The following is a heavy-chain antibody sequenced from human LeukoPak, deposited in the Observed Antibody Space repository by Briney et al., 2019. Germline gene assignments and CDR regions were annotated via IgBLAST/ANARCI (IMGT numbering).Heavy chain of an antibody. V-gene: IGHV1-69*01. CDR2: IIPIFGTA. CDR3: ATPDLLGAAIDY. Sequence: SVKVSCKASGGTFSSYAISWVRQAPGQGLEWMGGIIPIFGTANYAQKFQGRVTITADESTSTAYMELSSLRSEDTAAYYCATPDLLGAAIDYWGQGTLVTVSS. J-gene: IGHJ4*02. CDR1: GGTFSSYA. D-gene: IGHD2-2*01.